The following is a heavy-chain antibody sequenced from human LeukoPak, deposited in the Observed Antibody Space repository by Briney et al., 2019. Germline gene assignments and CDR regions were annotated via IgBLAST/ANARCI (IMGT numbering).Heavy chain of an antibody. V-gene: IGHV4-59*01. Sequence: SETLSLTCTVSGGSISSYYWSWIRQPPGKGLGWIGYIYYSGSTNYNPSLKSRVTISVDTSKNQFSLKLSSVTAADTAVYYCARGDYSSGWYDYWGQGTLVTVSS. CDR2: IYYSGST. J-gene: IGHJ4*02. D-gene: IGHD6-19*01. CDR1: GGSISSYY. CDR3: ARGDYSSGWYDY.